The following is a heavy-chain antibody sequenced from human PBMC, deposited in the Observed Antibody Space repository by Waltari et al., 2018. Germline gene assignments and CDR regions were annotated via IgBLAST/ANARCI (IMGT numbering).Heavy chain of an antibody. V-gene: IGHV4-39*02. Sequence: QLQLQESGPGLVKPSETLSLTCTVSGASISSINDYWAWIRQPPGKGLEWIGSIYRSSIANPSYPPSLHSRVTISVDPSTIHFSLNLLSVTAADTAVYYCGSHERGRGSWDYYNDMAVWRHGTTVPVSS. CDR3: GSHERGRGSWDYYNDMAV. D-gene: IGHD3-10*01. CDR2: IYRSSIANP. J-gene: IGHJ6*02. CDR1: GASISSINDY.